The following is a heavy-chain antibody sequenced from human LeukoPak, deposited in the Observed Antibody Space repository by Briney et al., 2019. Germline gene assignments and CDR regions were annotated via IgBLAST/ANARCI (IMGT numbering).Heavy chain of an antibody. J-gene: IGHJ5*02. V-gene: IGHV4-38-2*02. CDR1: GYSISSGYY. CDR3: ARVAYYYDSSGYLGELFSWFDP. CDR2: IYHSGST. D-gene: IGHD3-22*01. Sequence: SETLSLTCTVSGYSISSGYYWGWIRQPPGKGLEWIGSIYHSGSTYYNPSLKSRVTILVDTSKNQFSLKLSSVTAADTAVYYCARVAYYYDSSGYLGELFSWFDPWGQGTLVTVSS.